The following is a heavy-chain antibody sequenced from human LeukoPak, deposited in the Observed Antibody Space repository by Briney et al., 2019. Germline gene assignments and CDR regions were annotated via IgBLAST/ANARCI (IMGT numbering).Heavy chain of an antibody. D-gene: IGHD4-17*01. CDR2: ISSSGSTI. V-gene: IGHV3-48*03. J-gene: IGHJ6*03. CDR1: GFTFSSYE. CDR3: ASLLNDYGDYSSIYYYYMDV. Sequence: TGGSLRLSCAASGFTFSSYEMNWVRQAPGKGLEWVSYISSSGSTIYYADSVKGRFTISRDNAKNSLYLQMNSLRAEDTAVYYCASLLNDYGDYSSIYYYYMDVWGKGTTVTVSS.